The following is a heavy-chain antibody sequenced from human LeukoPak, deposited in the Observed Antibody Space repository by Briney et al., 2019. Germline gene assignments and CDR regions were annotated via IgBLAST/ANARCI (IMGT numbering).Heavy chain of an antibody. Sequence: SETLSLTCSVSGGSITTSSYYWGWIRQPPEKGLEWIGSIYYSGSTYYNLSLKSRVTISVDTSKNQFSLNLSSVTAADTAVYYCARLRTTSHDAFDIWGQGTMVTVSS. V-gene: IGHV4-39*01. CDR2: IYYSGST. CDR3: ARLRTTSHDAFDI. CDR1: GGSITTSSYY. J-gene: IGHJ3*02. D-gene: IGHD2-2*01.